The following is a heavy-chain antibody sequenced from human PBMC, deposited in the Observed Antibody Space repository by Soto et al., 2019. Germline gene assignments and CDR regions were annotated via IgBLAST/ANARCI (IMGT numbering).Heavy chain of an antibody. V-gene: IGHV4-61*01. Sequence: WETLSLTCTVSGGSVSSGSYYWSWIRQPPGKGLEWIGYIYYSGSTNYNPSLKSRVTISVDTSKNQFSLKLSSVTAADTAVYYCARVGAGKHCCDPWGQGTRVTVSS. J-gene: IGHJ5*01. CDR1: GGSVSSGSYY. CDR3: ARVGAGKHCCDP. CDR2: IYYSGST. D-gene: IGHD3-10*01.